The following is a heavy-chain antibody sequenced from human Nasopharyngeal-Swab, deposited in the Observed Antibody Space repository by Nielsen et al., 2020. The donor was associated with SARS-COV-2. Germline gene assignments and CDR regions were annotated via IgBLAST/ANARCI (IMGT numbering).Heavy chain of an antibody. D-gene: IGHD3-10*01. J-gene: IGHJ4*02. Sequence: WIRQPPGKGLEWVSAISGSGGSTYYADSVKGRFTISRDNSKNTLYLQMNSLRAEDTAVYYCAKDTRSGLVRGVITDYWGQGTLVTVSS. CDR3: AKDTRSGLVRGVITDY. CDR2: ISGSGGST. V-gene: IGHV3-23*01.